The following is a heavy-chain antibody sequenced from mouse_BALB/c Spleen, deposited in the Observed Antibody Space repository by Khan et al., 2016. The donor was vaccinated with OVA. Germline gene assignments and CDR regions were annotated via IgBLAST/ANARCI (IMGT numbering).Heavy chain of an antibody. D-gene: IGHD1-1*01. CDR2: MWAGGST. Sequence: VKLLESGPGLVAPSQSLSIICTVSGFSLTNYGVHWVRQPPGKGLEWLGVMWAGGSTNYNSALMSRLSISIDNSKSQVFLKMNSLQTDDTARYYCARPYYGSAWFAYWGQGTLVTVSA. J-gene: IGHJ3*01. V-gene: IGHV2-9*02. CDR1: GFSLTNYG. CDR3: ARPYYGSAWFAY.